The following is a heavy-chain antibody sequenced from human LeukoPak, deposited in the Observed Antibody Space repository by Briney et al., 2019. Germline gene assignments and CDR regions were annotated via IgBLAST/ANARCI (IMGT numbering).Heavy chain of an antibody. V-gene: IGHV3-30-3*01. Sequence: PGGSLRLSCAASGLTFSSYAMHWVRQAPGKGLEWVAVISYDGSNKYYADSVKGRFTISRDNSKNTLYLQMNSLRAEDTAVYYCARDLYYYDSSGPGDYWGQGTLVTVSS. CDR1: GLTFSSYA. J-gene: IGHJ4*02. CDR3: ARDLYYYDSSGPGDY. CDR2: ISYDGSNK. D-gene: IGHD3-22*01.